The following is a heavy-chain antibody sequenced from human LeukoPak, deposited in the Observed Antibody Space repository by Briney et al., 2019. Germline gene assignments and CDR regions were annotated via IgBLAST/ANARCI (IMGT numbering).Heavy chain of an antibody. V-gene: IGHV3-30-3*01. Sequence: GGSLRLSCAASEFTFSNYALHWVRQAPGKGLQWVAIISYDGNTIHYADSVKGRFIISRDTSKNTLYLQMNSLRAEDTAVYYCARSGGLQKFDYWGQGTLVTVSS. J-gene: IGHJ4*02. D-gene: IGHD4-11*01. CDR3: ARSGGLQKFDY. CDR1: EFTFSNYA. CDR2: ISYDGNTI.